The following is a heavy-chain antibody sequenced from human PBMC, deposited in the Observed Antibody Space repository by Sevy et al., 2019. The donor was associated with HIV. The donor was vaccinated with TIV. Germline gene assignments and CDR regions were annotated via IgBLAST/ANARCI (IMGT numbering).Heavy chain of an antibody. CDR2: ASFDGNVK. J-gene: IGHJ4*02. CDR3: ARVQGSYRYSPGRY. D-gene: IGHD3-16*02. V-gene: IGHV3-30*03. Sequence: GGSLRLSCEASGFTFNAYDMHWVRLAPGKGLEWVSVASFDGNVKYYADSVKGRFTISRDNSKNTLHLQMNSLRPEDTAVYYCARVQGSYRYSPGRYWGQGTLVTVSS. CDR1: GFTFNAYD.